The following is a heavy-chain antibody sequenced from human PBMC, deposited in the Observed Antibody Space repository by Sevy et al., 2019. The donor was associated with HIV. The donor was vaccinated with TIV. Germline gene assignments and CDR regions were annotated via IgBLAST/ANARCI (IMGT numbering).Heavy chain of an antibody. V-gene: IGHV5-51*01. CDR2: IYPGDSDT. Sequence: GGSLRLSCKGSGYSFTSYWIGWVRQMPGKGLEWMGIIYPGDSDTRYSPSFQGQVTISADKSISTAYLQWSSLKASDTAMYYCTARRYCSSTSCYRDWFDPWGQGTLVTVSS. CDR1: GYSFTSYW. J-gene: IGHJ5*02. CDR3: TARRYCSSTSCYRDWFDP. D-gene: IGHD2-2*02.